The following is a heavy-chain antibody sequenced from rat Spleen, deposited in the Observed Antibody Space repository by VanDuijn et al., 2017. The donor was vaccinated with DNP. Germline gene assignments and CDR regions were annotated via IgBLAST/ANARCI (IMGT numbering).Heavy chain of an antibody. CDR1: GFTFSDSY. Sequence: EVQLVESGGGLVQPGRSLKLSCAASGFTFSDSYMAWVRQAPTKGLEWVAYISSDGGTTFYGDSVKGRFTISRDNGKSTLYLQMDSLRSEDTATYYCTRGGTYYFDYWGQGVMVTVSS. CDR2: ISSDGGTT. CDR3: TRGGTYYFDY. J-gene: IGHJ2*01. D-gene: IGHD1-11*01. V-gene: IGHV5-20*01.